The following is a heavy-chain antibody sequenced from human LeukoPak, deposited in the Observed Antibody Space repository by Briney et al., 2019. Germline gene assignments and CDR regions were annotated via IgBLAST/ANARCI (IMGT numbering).Heavy chain of an antibody. D-gene: IGHD2-2*02. CDR1: GLTFSDYY. CDR2: ISSSGSTI. V-gene: IGHV3-11*01. CDR3: AREWTDCSSTSCYTEDAFDI. Sequence: GGSLRLSCAASGLTFSDYYMSWIRQAPGKGLEWVSYISSSGSTIYYADSVKGRFTISRDNAKNSLYLQMNSLRAEDTAVYYCAREWTDCSSTSCYTEDAFDIWGQGTMVTVSS. J-gene: IGHJ3*02.